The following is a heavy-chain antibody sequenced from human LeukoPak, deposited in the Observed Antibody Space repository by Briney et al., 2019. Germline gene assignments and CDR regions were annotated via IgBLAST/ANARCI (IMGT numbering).Heavy chain of an antibody. J-gene: IGHJ3*02. D-gene: IGHD3-10*01. V-gene: IGHV4-39*07. CDR2: IYYSGST. Sequence: SETLSLTCTVSGGSISSSSYYWGWIRQPPGKGLEWIGSIYYSGSTYYNPSLKSRVTISVDTSKNQFSLKLSSVTAADTAVYYCARARSREYYYGSGSVFDIWGQGTMVTVSS. CDR1: GGSISSSSYY. CDR3: ARARSREYYYGSGSVFDI.